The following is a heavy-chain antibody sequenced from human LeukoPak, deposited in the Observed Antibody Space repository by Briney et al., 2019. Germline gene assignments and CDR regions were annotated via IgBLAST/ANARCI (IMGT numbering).Heavy chain of an antibody. CDR2: ISAYNGNT. CDR1: GYTFTSYG. D-gene: IGHD2-2*01. Sequence: ASVKVSCKASGYTFTSYGISWVRRAPGQGLEWMGWISAYNGNTNYAQKLQGRVTMTTDTSTSTAYMELRSLRSDDTAVYYCARVRHCSSTSCYRENWFDPWGQGTLVTVSS. J-gene: IGHJ5*02. CDR3: ARVRHCSSTSCYRENWFDP. V-gene: IGHV1-18*01.